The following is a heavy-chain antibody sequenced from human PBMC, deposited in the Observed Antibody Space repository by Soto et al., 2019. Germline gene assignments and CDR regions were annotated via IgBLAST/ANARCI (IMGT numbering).Heavy chain of an antibody. J-gene: IGHJ6*02. CDR2: TYYKSKWNN. V-gene: IGHV6-1*01. CDR1: GDSVSSNSAG. Sequence: SQTLPLTCVIPGDSVSSNSAGWNWIRQSPWRGLEWLGRTYYKSKWNNDYALSVKSRITINPDTSTNQFSLHLYSVTPEDTAVYYCTGITWSCGMGVWGQGTPVTVP. D-gene: IGHD3-10*01. CDR3: TGITWSCGMGV.